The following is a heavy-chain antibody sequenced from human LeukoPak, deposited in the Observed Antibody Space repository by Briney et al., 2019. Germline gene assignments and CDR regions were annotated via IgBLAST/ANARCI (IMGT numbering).Heavy chain of an antibody. CDR2: MNPNSGNT. J-gene: IGHJ4*02. D-gene: IGHD6-13*01. V-gene: IGHV1-8*03. CDR3: ATSIAAAGFDY. Sequence: ASVKVSCKASGGTFTSYDINWVRQAAGQGLEWMGWMNPNSGNTGYARKFQGRVTITRNTSISTAYMELSSLRSEDTAVYYCATSIAAAGFDYWGQGTLVTVSS. CDR1: GGTFTSYD.